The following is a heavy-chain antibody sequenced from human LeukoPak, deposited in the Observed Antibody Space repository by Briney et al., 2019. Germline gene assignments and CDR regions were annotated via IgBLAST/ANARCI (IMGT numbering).Heavy chain of an antibody. J-gene: IGHJ4*02. CDR1: GFTLSSYA. V-gene: IGHV3-23*01. CDR3: AKVRLSRGYY. CDR2: ISDSGNT. D-gene: IGHD3-22*01. Sequence: PGGSLRLSCAASGFTLSSYAMSWVRQAPGKGLEWVSAISDSGNTYHADSVKGRFTISRDSSKNTLYLQMNTLRAEDTAVYYCAKVRLSRGYYWGQGTLVTVSS.